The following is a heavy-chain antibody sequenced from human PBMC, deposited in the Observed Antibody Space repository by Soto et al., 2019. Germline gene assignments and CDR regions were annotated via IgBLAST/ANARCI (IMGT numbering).Heavy chain of an antibody. CDR3: ARARPYSSGWYSNYFDY. D-gene: IGHD6-19*01. J-gene: IGHJ4*02. Sequence: AXKLQGRVTMTTDTSTSTAYMELRSLRSDDTAVYYCARARPYSSGWYSNYFDYWGQGTLVTVSS. V-gene: IGHV1-18*01.